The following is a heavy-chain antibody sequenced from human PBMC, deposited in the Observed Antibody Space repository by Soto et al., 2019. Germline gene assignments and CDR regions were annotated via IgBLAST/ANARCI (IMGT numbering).Heavy chain of an antibody. J-gene: IGHJ4*02. Sequence: LSLTCAVYGGSFSGYYWSWIRQPPGKGLEWIGEINHSGSTNYNPSLKSRVTVSVDTSKNQFSLKLSSVTAADTAVYYCARGKGYSTSPDLDYWGQGTLVTVSS. V-gene: IGHV4-34*01. CDR2: INHSGST. CDR3: ARGKGYSTSPDLDY. D-gene: IGHD6-13*01. CDR1: GGSFSGYY.